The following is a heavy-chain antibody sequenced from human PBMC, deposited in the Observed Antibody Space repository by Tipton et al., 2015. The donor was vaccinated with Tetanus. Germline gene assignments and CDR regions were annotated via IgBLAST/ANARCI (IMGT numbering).Heavy chain of an antibody. CDR2: IWYDGSNK. J-gene: IGHJ4*02. D-gene: IGHD3-3*01. Sequence: SGFTFNGYGMHWVRQAPGKGLEWVALIWYDGSNKYYADSVKGRFTISRDNSKNTVYLEMDNLRDEDTGVYYCAGGRTLEWGGPVDYWGQGTLVPVSS. CDR1: GFTFNGYG. CDR3: AGGRTLEWGGPVDY. V-gene: IGHV3-33*01.